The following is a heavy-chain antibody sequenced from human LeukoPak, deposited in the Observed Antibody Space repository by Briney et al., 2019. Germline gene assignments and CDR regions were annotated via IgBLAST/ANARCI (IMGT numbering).Heavy chain of an antibody. CDR3: ARILRRHGTTFDY. CDR2: INPSGGST. Sequence: ASVKVSCKAVGYTFSRFYIHWVRQAPGQGLEWMGLINPSGGSTTFAERFQGRVAMTTDRSTDTVYMELRSLKSEDTAFYYCARILRRHGTTFDYWGQGTLVTVSS. CDR1: GYTFSRFY. D-gene: IGHD2/OR15-2a*01. V-gene: IGHV1-46*01. J-gene: IGHJ4*02.